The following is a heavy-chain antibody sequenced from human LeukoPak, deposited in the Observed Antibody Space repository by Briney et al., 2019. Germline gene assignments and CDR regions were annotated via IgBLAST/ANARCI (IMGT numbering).Heavy chain of an antibody. D-gene: IGHD3-10*01. CDR3: AKGGYYYGSGSYGFHNTYYFDY. CDR2: IYSDNT. Sequence: GGSLRLSCTVSGFTVGSNSMSWVRQAPGKGLEWVSFIYSDNTHYSDSVKGRFTISRDNSKNTLYLQMNSLRAEDTAVYYCAKGGYYYGSGSYGFHNTYYFDYWGQGTLVTVSS. CDR1: GFTVGSNS. J-gene: IGHJ4*02. V-gene: IGHV3-53*01.